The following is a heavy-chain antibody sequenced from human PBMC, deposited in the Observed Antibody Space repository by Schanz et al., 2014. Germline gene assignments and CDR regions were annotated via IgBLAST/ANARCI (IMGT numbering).Heavy chain of an antibody. CDR3: ARVKYCTITRCYRTETEGIYYMDV. CDR2: IIPILGIT. Sequence: QVQLVQSGAEVMKPGSSVKVSCKASGGTFSSYTINWVRQAPGQGLEWMGRIIPILGITNVAQTFQDRVTITADKSTSTAYMEVSGLRSEDTAVYYCARVKYCTITRCYRTETEGIYYMDVWGKGTTVTVSS. J-gene: IGHJ6*03. V-gene: IGHV1-69*02. CDR1: GGTFSSYT. D-gene: IGHD2-2*01.